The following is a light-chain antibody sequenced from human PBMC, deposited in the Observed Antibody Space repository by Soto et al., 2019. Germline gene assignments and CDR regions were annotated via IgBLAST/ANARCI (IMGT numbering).Light chain of an antibody. J-gene: IGKJ1*01. V-gene: IGKV1-5*03. CDR2: KAS. CDR3: QQSNNWPWT. CDR1: QSISSW. Sequence: DIQMTQSPSTLSASVGDRFTITCRASQSISSWLAWYQQKPGKAPNLLIFKASTLDSGVPSRFSGSGSGTDFTLTVSSLQFEDFAVYYCQQSNNWPWTFGQGTKVDI.